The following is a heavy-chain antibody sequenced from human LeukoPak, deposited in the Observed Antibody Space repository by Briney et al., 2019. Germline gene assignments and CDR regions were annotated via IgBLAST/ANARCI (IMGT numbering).Heavy chain of an antibody. J-gene: IGHJ5*02. D-gene: IGHD2-2*01. Sequence: SKTLSLTCTVSGGSISSGGYYWSWIRQHPGKGLEWIGYIYYSGSTYYNPSLKSRVTISVDTSKNQFSLKLSSVTAADTAVYYCARVAVVVPAAIGSWFDPWGQGTLVTVSS. CDR1: GGSISSGGYY. CDR2: IYYSGST. V-gene: IGHV4-31*03. CDR3: ARVAVVVPAAIGSWFDP.